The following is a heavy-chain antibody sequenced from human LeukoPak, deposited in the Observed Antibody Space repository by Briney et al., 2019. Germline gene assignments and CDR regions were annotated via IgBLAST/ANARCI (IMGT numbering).Heavy chain of an antibody. V-gene: IGHV4-61*02. CDR1: GSSISSGSYY. CDR2: IYTSGST. CDR3: AREGWYPDPYYYYYMDV. D-gene: IGHD6-19*01. J-gene: IGHJ6*03. Sequence: SETLSLTCTVSGSSISSGSYYWSWIRQPAGKGLEWIGRIYTSGSTNYNPSLKSRVTISVDTAKNQFSLKLSSVTAADTAVYYCAREGWYPDPYYYYYMDVWGKGTTVTVSS.